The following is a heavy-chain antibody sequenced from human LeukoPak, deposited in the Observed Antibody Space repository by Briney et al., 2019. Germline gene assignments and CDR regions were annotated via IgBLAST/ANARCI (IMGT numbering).Heavy chain of an antibody. Sequence: GGSLRLSCAASGFTFSSYSMNWVRQAPGKGLEWVSSISSSSSYIYYADSVKGRFTISRDNAKNSLYLQVNSLRAEDTAVYYCARGDYYDSSGYNYYYYYMDVWGKGTTVTVSS. CDR3: ARGDYYDSSGYNYYYYYMDV. J-gene: IGHJ6*03. CDR1: GFTFSSYS. V-gene: IGHV3-21*01. CDR2: ISSSSSYI. D-gene: IGHD3-22*01.